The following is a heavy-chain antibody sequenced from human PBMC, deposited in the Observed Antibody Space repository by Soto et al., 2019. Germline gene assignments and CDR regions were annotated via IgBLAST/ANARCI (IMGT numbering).Heavy chain of an antibody. J-gene: IGHJ5*02. D-gene: IGHD6-13*01. CDR2: ISSSSSTI. V-gene: IGHV3-48*01. Sequence: EVQLVESGGGLVQPGGSLRLSCAASGFTFSSYSMNWVRQAPGKGLEWVSYISSSSSTIYYADSVKGRLTISRDNAKNALYLQRNSMRAADTAVYYCARHPERIAQIGWFDPWGQGTLVTVSS. CDR3: ARHPERIAQIGWFDP. CDR1: GFTFSSYS.